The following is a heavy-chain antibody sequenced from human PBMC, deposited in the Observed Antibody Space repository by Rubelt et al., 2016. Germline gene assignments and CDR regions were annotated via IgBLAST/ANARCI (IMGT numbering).Heavy chain of an antibody. J-gene: IGHJ4*02. CDR2: MNPNSGNT. V-gene: IGHV1-8*01. Sequence: GLEWMGWMNPNSGNTVYGQKFQGRVTMTRNTSISTAYMEMSSLRSEDTAVYYCARDKVGLGYYFDHWGQGTLVTVSS. D-gene: IGHD3-16*01. CDR3: ARDKVGLGYYFDH.